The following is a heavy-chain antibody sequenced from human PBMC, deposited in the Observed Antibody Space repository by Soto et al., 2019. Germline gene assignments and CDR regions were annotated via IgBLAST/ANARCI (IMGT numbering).Heavy chain of an antibody. CDR3: TATKGMTPPYYYYYGMDV. D-gene: IGHD1-20*01. Sequence: SGPTLVNPTQTLTLTCTFSGFSLSTSGMCVSWIRQPPGKALEWLALIDWDDDKYYSTSLKTRLTISKDTSKNQVVLTMTNMDPVDTATYYCTATKGMTPPYYYYYGMDVWGQGTTVTVSS. CDR1: GFSLSTSGMC. CDR2: IDWDDDK. J-gene: IGHJ6*02. V-gene: IGHV2-70*01.